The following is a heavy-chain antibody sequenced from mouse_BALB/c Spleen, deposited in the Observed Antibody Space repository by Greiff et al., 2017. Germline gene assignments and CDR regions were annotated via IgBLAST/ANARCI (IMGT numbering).Heavy chain of an antibody. CDR3: ARYGYHGETWFAY. J-gene: IGHJ3*01. D-gene: IGHD2-2*01. CDR2: ISNGGGST. CDR1: GFTFSSYG. V-gene: IGHV5-12-2*01. Sequence: DVQLQESGGDLVKPGGSLKLSCAASGFTFSSYGMSWVRQTPDKRLEWVAYISNGGGSTYYPDTVKGRFTISRDNAKNTLYLQMSSLKSEDTAMYYCARYGYHGETWFAYWGQGTLVTVSA.